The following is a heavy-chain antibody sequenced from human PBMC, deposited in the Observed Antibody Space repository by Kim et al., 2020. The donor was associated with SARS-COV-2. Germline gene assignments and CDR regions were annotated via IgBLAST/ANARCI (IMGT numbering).Heavy chain of an antibody. Sequence: GGSLRLSCAASGFTFSSYGMHWVRQAPGKGLEWVAVISYDGSNKYYADSVKGRFTISRDNSKNTLYLQMNSLRAEDTAVYYCAKDLSSSWYLSNWFDPWGQGTLVTVSS. CDR2: ISYDGSNK. V-gene: IGHV3-30*18. D-gene: IGHD6-13*01. J-gene: IGHJ5*02. CDR3: AKDLSSSWYLSNWFDP. CDR1: GFTFSSYG.